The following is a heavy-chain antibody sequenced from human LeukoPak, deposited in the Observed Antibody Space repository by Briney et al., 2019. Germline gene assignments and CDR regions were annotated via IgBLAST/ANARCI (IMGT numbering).Heavy chain of an antibody. Sequence: GGSLRLSCAASGFTFSSYSMNRVRQAPGKGLEWVSSISSSSSYIYYADSVKGRFTISRDNAKNSLYLQMNSLRAEDTAVYYCAKPNIVVVVAAFDYWGQGTLVTVSS. CDR1: GFTFSSYS. CDR2: ISSSSSYI. CDR3: AKPNIVVVVAAFDY. D-gene: IGHD2-15*01. V-gene: IGHV3-21*04. J-gene: IGHJ4*02.